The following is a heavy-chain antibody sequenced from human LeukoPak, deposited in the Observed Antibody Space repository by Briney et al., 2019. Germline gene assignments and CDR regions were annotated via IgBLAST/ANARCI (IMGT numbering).Heavy chain of an antibody. CDR2: IDRDGCRI. CDR3: VRGNDYGGPHY. D-gene: IGHD4-23*01. J-gene: IGHJ4*02. V-gene: IGHV3-74*01. CDR1: GFTFSSYW. Sequence: GGSLRLSCAVSGFTFSSYWMHWVRQAPGKGLVWVSRIDRDGCRINYADSVKGRFTISRDNGKNTLFLQMNSLRAEDAAVYYCVRGNDYGGPHYWGQGTLVAVSS.